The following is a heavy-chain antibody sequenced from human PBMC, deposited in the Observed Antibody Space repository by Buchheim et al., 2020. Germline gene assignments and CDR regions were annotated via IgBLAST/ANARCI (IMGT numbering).Heavy chain of an antibody. D-gene: IGHD3-22*01. J-gene: IGHJ4*02. CDR2: IHYSGST. CDR3: ARDGGYYDSSGYSDY. V-gene: IGHV4-39*07. Sequence: QLQLQESGPGLVKPSETLSLTCTVSGGSISSSSYYWGWIRQPPGKGLEWIGSIHYSGSTYYNPSLKSRVTISVDTSKNQFSLKLSSVTAADTAVYYCARDGGYYDSSGYSDYWGQGTL. CDR1: GGSISSSSYY.